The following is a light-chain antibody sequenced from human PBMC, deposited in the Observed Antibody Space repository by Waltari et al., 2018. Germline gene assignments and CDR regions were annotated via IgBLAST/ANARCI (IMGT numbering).Light chain of an antibody. Sequence: IVMTQSPASLAVSLARRTTINCKSSQSGCYSTNNKNYLAWYQQKPGQPPKLLIYGASSRATGVPDRFSRSGSGTDFTLTISRLEAEDVAVYYCQQYYSTPRTFGGGTKVEVK. J-gene: IGKJ4*02. V-gene: IGKV4-1*01. CDR1: QSGCYSTNNKNY. CDR3: QQYYSTPRT. CDR2: GAS.